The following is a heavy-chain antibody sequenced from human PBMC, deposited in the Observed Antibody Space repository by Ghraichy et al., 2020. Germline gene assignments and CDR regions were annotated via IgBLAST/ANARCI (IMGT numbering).Heavy chain of an antibody. CDR2: IRYDGSNK. CDR1: GFTFSSYG. Sequence: GGSLRLSCAASGFTFSSYGMHWVRQAPGKRLEWVAFIRYDGSNKYYADSVKGRFTISRDNSKNTLYLQMNSLRAEDTAVYYCAKDLTYYYDSSAFDIWGQGTMVTVSS. V-gene: IGHV3-30*02. J-gene: IGHJ3*02. CDR3: AKDLTYYYDSSAFDI. D-gene: IGHD3-22*01.